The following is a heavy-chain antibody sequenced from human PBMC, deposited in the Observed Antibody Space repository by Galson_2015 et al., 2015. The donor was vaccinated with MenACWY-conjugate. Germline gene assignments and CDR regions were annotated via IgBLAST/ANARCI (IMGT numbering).Heavy chain of an antibody. Sequence: SLRLSCAASGFSFSGSWMSWVRQAPGKGLEWVANIKQDASEKYYVDSVKGRFAISRDNAKTSLYLQMNSQGAEDTAVYYCARGPRYGAFDIWGQGTMVTVSS. D-gene: IGHD4-17*01. CDR3: ARGPRYGAFDI. CDR1: GFSFSGSW. CDR2: IKQDASEK. J-gene: IGHJ3*02. V-gene: IGHV3-7*03.